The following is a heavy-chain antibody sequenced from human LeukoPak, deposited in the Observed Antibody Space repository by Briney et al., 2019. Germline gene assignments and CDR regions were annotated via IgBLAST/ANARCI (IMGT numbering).Heavy chain of an antibody. CDR3: ARGGARSSSYYYYGMDV. CDR1: GFDFSTYS. J-gene: IGHJ6*02. Sequence: GGSLRLSCAASGFDFSTYSMHWIRRAPGRGLEWLSYIDSSSSTIYYADSVKGRFTISRDNAKNSLYLQMNSLRAEDTAVFYCARGGARSSSYYYYGMDVWGLGTTVTVSS. CDR2: IDSSSSTI. V-gene: IGHV3-48*01. D-gene: IGHD6-13*01.